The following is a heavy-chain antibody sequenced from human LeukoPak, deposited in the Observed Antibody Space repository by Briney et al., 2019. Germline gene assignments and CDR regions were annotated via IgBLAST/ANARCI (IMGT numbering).Heavy chain of an antibody. CDR2: INWNGGST. CDR3: ARLSDISVGAYFDY. J-gene: IGHJ4*02. D-gene: IGHD3-9*01. V-gene: IGHV3-20*04. CDR1: GFTFDDYG. Sequence: GGSLRLSCAASGFTFDDYGLSWVRQAPGKGLEWVSTINWNGGSTGYADSVKGRFTISRDNAKNSLYLQMNSLRAEDTALYYCARLSDISVGAYFDYWGRGTLVTVSS.